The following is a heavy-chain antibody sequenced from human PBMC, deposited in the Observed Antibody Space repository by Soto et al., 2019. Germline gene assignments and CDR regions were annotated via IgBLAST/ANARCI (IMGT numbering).Heavy chain of an antibody. V-gene: IGHV3-30*18. D-gene: IGHD3-3*01. CDR1: GFTFSSYG. CDR2: ISYDGSNK. J-gene: IGHJ3*02. Sequence: GGSLRLSCAASGFTFSSYGMHWVRQAPGKGLEWVAVISYDGSNKYYADSVKGRFTISRDNSKNTLYLQMNSLRAEDTAVYYCAKGDLREGVVIIVDAFDIWGQGTMVTVSS. CDR3: AKGDLREGVVIIVDAFDI.